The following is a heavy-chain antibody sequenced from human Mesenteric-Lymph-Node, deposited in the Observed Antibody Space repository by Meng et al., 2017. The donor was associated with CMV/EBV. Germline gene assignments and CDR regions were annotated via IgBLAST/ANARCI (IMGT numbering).Heavy chain of an antibody. CDR3: AKQQVGAHDGYDV. D-gene: IGHD3-16*01. CDR2: LSGGGDYT. J-gene: IGHJ3*01. Sequence: GESLKISCAGSGFTFSTYPMSWVRQAPGKGLQWVSALSGGGDYTYYADAVKGRFTISRDNSKNTVFLTMNSLTLEDTAIYFCAKQQVGAHDGYDVWGQGTKVTVSS. V-gene: IGHV3-23*01. CDR1: GFTFSTYP.